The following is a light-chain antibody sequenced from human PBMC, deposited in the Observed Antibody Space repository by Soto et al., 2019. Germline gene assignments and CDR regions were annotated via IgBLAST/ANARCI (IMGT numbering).Light chain of an antibody. J-gene: IGKJ1*01. Sequence: EIVLTQSPATLSLSPGERATLSCRASQSVSSNLAWYQQKPGQAPRFLIHGASTRATGIPARFSGSGSGTEFTLTISSLQSEDFAVYWCQQYDSSPRTFGQGTKVDIK. CDR3: QQYDSSPRT. CDR2: GAS. V-gene: IGKV3-15*01. CDR1: QSVSSN.